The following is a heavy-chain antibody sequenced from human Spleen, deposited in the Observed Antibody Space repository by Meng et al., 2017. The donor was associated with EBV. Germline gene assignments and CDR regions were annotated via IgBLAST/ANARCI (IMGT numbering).Heavy chain of an antibody. V-gene: IGHV1-2*06. D-gene: IGHD3-22*01. CDR3: ARGDYSDSSGSIRGVY. CDR1: GYTFTGYY. Sequence: QGQFVQSGAGVEKPGASLKVSCTASGYTFTGYYMHWVRQAPGQGLEWMGRINPNSGGTDYAQKFQGRVTMTWDTSISTAYMDLSRLRSDDTAVYYCARGDYSDSSGSIRGVYWGQGTLVTVSS. J-gene: IGHJ4*02. CDR2: INPNSGGT.